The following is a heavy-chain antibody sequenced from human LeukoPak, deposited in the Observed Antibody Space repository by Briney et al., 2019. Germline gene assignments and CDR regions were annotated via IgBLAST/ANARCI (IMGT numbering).Heavy chain of an antibody. CDR1: GFTSSSYS. J-gene: IGHJ4*02. Sequence: PGGSLRLSCAASGFTSSSYSMNWVRQAPGTGLEWVSFISSSSSYIYYADSVKGRFTISRDNAKNSLYLQMNSLRAEDTAVYYCARGEYGSGSYHIDYWGQGTLVTVSS. V-gene: IGHV3-21*01. CDR2: ISSSSSYI. D-gene: IGHD3-10*01. CDR3: ARGEYGSGSYHIDY.